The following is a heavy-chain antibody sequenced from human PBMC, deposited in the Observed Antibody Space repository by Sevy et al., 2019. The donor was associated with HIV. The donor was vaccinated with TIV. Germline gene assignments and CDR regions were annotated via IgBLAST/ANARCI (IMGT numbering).Heavy chain of an antibody. CDR1: GGSFSGYY. Sequence: SETLSLTCAVYGGSFSGYYWSWIRQPPGKGLEWIGEINHSGSTNYNPSLKSRVTISVDTSKNQFSLKLSSVTAADTAVYYCASALGDIVVVPAATAGYYYYGMDVWGQGTTVTVSS. V-gene: IGHV4-34*01. CDR3: ASALGDIVVVPAATAGYYYYGMDV. D-gene: IGHD2-2*01. J-gene: IGHJ6*02. CDR2: INHSGST.